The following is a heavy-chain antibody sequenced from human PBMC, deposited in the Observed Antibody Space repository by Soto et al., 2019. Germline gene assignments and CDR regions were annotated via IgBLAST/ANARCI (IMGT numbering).Heavy chain of an antibody. V-gene: IGHV5-10-1*01. CDR1: GYSFTSYW. CDR2: IDPSDSYT. Sequence: GESLKISCKGSGYSFTSYWIRWVRQMPGKGLEWMGRIDPSDSYTNYSPSFQGHVTISADKSISTAYLQWSSLKASDTAMYYCARRRGYHLPHDAFDIWGQGTMVTVSS. J-gene: IGHJ3*02. CDR3: ARRRGYHLPHDAFDI. D-gene: IGHD5-12*01.